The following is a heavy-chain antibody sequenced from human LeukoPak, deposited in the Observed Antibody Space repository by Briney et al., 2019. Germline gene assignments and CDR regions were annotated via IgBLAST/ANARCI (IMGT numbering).Heavy chain of an antibody. D-gene: IGHD3-22*01. J-gene: IGHJ4*02. CDR3: ASISGYYPIDY. CDR2: IGSSSSI. V-gene: IGHV3-48*02. CDR1: GFTFSNYN. Sequence: GGSLRLSCAASGFTFSNYNMNWVRQAPGKGLEWLSYIGSSSSIYYADSVKGRFAISSDNAKNSLYLQMNSLRDEDTAVYYCASISGYYPIDYWGQGTLVTVSS.